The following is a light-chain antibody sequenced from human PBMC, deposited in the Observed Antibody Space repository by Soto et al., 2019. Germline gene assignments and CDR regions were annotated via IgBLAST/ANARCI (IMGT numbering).Light chain of an antibody. CDR2: GAS. CDR1: QSVSSN. V-gene: IGKV3-15*01. CDR3: QQYNNWPLT. J-gene: IGKJ5*01. Sequence: EIVMTQSPVTLSVSPGERVTLSCRASQSVSSNLAWYQQKPGQAPSLLIYGASARALGIPDRFSGSGSGTEFTLTISSLQSEDFAVYYCQQYNNWPLTFGQGTRLEIK.